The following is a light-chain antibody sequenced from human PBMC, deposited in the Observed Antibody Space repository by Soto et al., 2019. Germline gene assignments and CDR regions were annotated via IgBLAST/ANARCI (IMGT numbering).Light chain of an antibody. CDR3: SSYTSTSTLYV. CDR1: SSDVGAYNY. J-gene: IGLJ1*01. V-gene: IGLV2-14*01. Sequence: QSALTQPASVSGSPGQSITISCTGTSSDVGAYNYVSWYQQHPGKAPKLLIYEVTDRPSGVSFRFSGSKSGNTASLTISGLQPEDEADYYCSSYTSTSTLYVFGPGTKVTVL. CDR2: EVT.